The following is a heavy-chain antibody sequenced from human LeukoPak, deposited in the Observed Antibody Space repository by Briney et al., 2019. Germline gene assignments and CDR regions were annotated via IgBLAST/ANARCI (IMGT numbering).Heavy chain of an antibody. CDR2: IIPILGIA. CDR3: ARVEYCSGGSCYDKYYGMDV. CDR1: GGTFSSYA. Sequence: SVKVSCKASGGTFSSYAISWVRQAPGQGLEWMGRIIPILGIANYAQKFQGRVTITADKSTSTAYMELSSLRSEDTAVYYCARVEYCSGGSCYDKYYGMDVWGQGTTVTVSS. V-gene: IGHV1-69*04. D-gene: IGHD2-15*01. J-gene: IGHJ6*02.